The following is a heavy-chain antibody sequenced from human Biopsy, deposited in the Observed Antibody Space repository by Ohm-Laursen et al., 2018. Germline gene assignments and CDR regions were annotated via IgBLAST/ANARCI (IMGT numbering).Heavy chain of an antibody. CDR2: IIPIVDIV. CDR1: GYTFTSYG. V-gene: IGHV1-69*04. J-gene: IGHJ6*02. D-gene: IGHD3-10*01. Sequence: SVKVSCKTSGYTFTSYGISWVRQAPGQGLEWMGRIIPIVDIVNYAQRFQGRVTMTADKSTSTAYLDLSSLISEDTAVYYCARGGSGSGYYGMDVWGQGTTVTVSS. CDR3: ARGGSGSGYYGMDV.